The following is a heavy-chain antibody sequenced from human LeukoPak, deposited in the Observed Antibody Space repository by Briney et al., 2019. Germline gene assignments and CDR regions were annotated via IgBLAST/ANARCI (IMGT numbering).Heavy chain of an antibody. J-gene: IGHJ4*02. CDR2: IYYSGST. CDR3: ARQDGGSYYFDY. Sequence: PSETLSLTCTVSGGSISSSSYYWGWIRQPPGKGLEWIGSIYYSGSTYYNPSLKSRVTVSVDTSKNQFSLKLSSVTAADTAVYYCARQDGGSYYFDYWGQGTLVTVSS. V-gene: IGHV4-39*01. CDR1: GGSISSSSYY. D-gene: IGHD1-26*01.